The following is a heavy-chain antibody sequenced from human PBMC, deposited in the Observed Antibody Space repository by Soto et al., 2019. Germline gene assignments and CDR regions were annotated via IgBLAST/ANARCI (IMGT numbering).Heavy chain of an antibody. CDR3: ARSTPQIRWSPGDY. Sequence: SETMSLTCTVSGGSISSYYWSWIRQPPGKGLEWIGYIYYSGSTNYNPSLKSRVTISVDTSKNQFSLKLSSVTAADTAVYYCARSTPQIRWSPGDYWGQGTLVTVSS. CDR2: IYYSGST. CDR1: GGSISSYY. D-gene: IGHD2-15*01. J-gene: IGHJ4*02. V-gene: IGHV4-59*08.